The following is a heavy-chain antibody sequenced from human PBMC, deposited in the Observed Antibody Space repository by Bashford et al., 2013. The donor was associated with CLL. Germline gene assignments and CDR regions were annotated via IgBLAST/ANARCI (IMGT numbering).Heavy chain of an antibody. CDR3: ATTNWGIHAFDI. Sequence: ASVKVSCKASGYTFTGYYMHWVRQAPGQGLEWMGWINPNSGGTNYAQKFQGRVTMTRDTSISTAYMELSRLRSDDTAVYYCATTNWGIHAFDIWGQGTMVTVSS. CDR2: INPNSGGT. D-gene: IGHD7-27*01. V-gene: IGHV1-2*02. J-gene: IGHJ3*02. CDR1: GYTFTGYY.